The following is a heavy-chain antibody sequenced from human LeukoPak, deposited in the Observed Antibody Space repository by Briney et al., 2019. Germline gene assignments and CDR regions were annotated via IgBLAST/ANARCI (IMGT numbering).Heavy chain of an antibody. CDR2: ISGSGGST. Sequence: SGGSLRLSCAVSGFTFSSYGMSWVRQAPGKGLEWVSAISGSGGSTYYADSVKGRFTISRDNAKNSLYLQMNSLRAEDTAVYYCARRAGAYSHPYDYWGQGTLVTVSS. J-gene: IGHJ4*02. CDR1: GFTFSSYG. V-gene: IGHV3-23*01. D-gene: IGHD4/OR15-4a*01. CDR3: ARRAGAYSHPYDY.